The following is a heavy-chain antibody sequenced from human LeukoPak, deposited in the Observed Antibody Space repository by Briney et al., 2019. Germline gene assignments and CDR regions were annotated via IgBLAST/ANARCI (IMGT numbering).Heavy chain of an antibody. V-gene: IGHV3-74*01. Sequence: PGGSLRLSCAASGFTFSSYWMHWVRQAPGKGLVWVSRINTDGSSTSYADSVKGRFTISRDNSKNTLYLQMNSLRAEDTAVYYCANPTVVTSELPSLNWFDPWGQGTLVTVSS. CDR1: GFTFSSYW. J-gene: IGHJ5*02. CDR3: ANPTVVTSELPSLNWFDP. CDR2: INTDGSST. D-gene: IGHD2-21*02.